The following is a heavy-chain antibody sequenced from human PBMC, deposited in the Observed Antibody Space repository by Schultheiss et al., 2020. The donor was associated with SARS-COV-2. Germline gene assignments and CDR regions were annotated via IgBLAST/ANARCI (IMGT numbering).Heavy chain of an antibody. CDR1: GFTFDDYA. CDR2: ISWNSGSI. J-gene: IGHJ6*02. CDR3: ARDDYGMDV. Sequence: GGSLRLSCAASGFTFDDYAMHWVRQAPGKGLEWVSGISWNSGSIGYADSVKGRFTISRDNSKNTLSLQMNSLRAEDTAVYYCARDDYGMDVWGQGTTVTVSS. V-gene: IGHV3-9*01.